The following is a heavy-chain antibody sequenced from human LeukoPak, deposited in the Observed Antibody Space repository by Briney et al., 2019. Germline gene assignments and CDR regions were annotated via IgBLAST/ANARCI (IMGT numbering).Heavy chain of an antibody. V-gene: IGHV3-30*02. CDR1: EFTFSSYG. Sequence: GGSLRLSCAASEFTFSSYGMHWVRQAPGKGLEWVAFIRYDGSNKYYADSVKGRFTISRDNSKNTLYLQMNSLRAEDTAVYYCARAYCGGDCYPGYYYYYYMDVWRKGTTVTISS. CDR3: ARAYCGGDCYPGYYYYYYMDV. CDR2: IRYDGSNK. D-gene: IGHD2-21*02. J-gene: IGHJ6*03.